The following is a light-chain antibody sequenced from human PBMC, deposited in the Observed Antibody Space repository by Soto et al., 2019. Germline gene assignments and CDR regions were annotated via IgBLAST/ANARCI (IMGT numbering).Light chain of an antibody. CDR3: QQYNSYPLT. J-gene: IGKJ4*01. V-gene: IGKV1-5*01. CDR1: QSISSW. Sequence: DIHMTHSPSTLSASVGDRVTITGRASQSISSWLAWYQQKPGKAPKLLIYDASSLESGVPSRFSGSGSGTEFTLTISSLQPDDFATYYCQQYNSYPLTFGGGTKVDIK. CDR2: DAS.